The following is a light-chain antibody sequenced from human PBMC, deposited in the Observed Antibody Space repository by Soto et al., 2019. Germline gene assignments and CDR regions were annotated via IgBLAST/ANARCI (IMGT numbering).Light chain of an antibody. CDR1: QGVGNN. CDR2: GAS. V-gene: IGKV3-15*01. Sequence: EIVMTQSPATLSVSPEERATLSCRASQGVGNNLAWYQQKPGQAPRLLIYGASTRATGIPVRFSGSGSGTQFTLSISSLQSEDFAVYYCQHYHNWPPWTFGQGTKVEIK. J-gene: IGKJ1*01. CDR3: QHYHNWPPWT.